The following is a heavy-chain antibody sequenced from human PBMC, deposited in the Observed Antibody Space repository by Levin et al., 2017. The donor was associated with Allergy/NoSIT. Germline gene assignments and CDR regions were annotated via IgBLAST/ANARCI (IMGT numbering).Heavy chain of an antibody. D-gene: IGHD2-15*01. J-gene: IGHJ4*02. CDR3: VRERIGGYFDY. CDR2: INPGDGSS. Sequence: ASVKVSCKASGYTFSNYLIHWMRQAPQQGLEWMGLINPGDGSSGNAQKFQGRVTMTKDTYTSTVYMELSSLRSEDTAIYYCVRERIGGYFDYWGLGNLVTVSS. V-gene: IGHV1-46*01. CDR1: GYTFSNYL.